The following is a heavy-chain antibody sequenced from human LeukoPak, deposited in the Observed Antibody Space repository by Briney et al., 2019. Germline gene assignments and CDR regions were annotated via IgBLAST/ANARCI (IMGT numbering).Heavy chain of an antibody. V-gene: IGHV4-39*06. CDR3: ARERGEEYSSGWYKTNFFDT. CDR2: GDYSGGT. CDR1: GGSISSSSYY. D-gene: IGHD6-19*01. J-gene: IGHJ4*02. Sequence: SETLSLTCTVSGGSISSSSYYWGWIRQPPGKVLGWIASGDYSGGTYYNPSLESRVAISADMSKNQIPLKLSSVTAADTALYYCARERGEEYSSGWYKTNFFDTWGQGTRVTVSS.